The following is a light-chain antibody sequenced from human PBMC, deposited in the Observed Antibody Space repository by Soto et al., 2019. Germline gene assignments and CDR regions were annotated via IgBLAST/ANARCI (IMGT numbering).Light chain of an antibody. J-gene: IGLJ1*01. CDR2: EGS. CDR3: CSYAGSANV. Sequence: QSALTQPASVSESPGQSITISCTGTSSDIGSYKFVSWYKHHPGKAPKLMIYEGSKRPSGVSDRFSGSKSGNTASLTISGLQADDEADYYCCSYAGSANVFGTGTKLTVL. CDR1: SSDIGSYKF. V-gene: IGLV2-23*03.